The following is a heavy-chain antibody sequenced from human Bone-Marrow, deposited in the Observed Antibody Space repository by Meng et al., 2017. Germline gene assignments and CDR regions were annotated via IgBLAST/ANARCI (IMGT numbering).Heavy chain of an antibody. Sequence: QVQLQESGPGLVKPSQTLSPTCAVSGASISSSHWWGWVRQPPGKGLEWIGEIYHDGSTNYTPSLKSRVTISVDKSKNQFSLKLSSVTAADTAVYYCARAAYDIWSGYAPWGQGSLVTVSS. CDR2: IYHDGST. CDR3: ARAAYDIWSGYAP. J-gene: IGHJ5*02. D-gene: IGHD3-3*01. V-gene: IGHV4-4*02. CDR1: GASISSSHW.